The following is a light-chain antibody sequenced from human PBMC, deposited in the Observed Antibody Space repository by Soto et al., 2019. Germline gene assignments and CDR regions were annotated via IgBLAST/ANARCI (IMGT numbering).Light chain of an antibody. CDR2: QAS. CDR1: QNIGRS. J-gene: IGKJ1*01. Sequence: DIQMTQSPSTLSASVGDRVTITCRASQNIGRSLAWYQQKPGKAPKVLIYQASSLDSGVPSRFSGSGSGTEFTLTLHTLQPDDVATYYRQPYQYYCTFGQGTKVDVK. CDR3: QPYQYYCT. V-gene: IGKV1-5*03.